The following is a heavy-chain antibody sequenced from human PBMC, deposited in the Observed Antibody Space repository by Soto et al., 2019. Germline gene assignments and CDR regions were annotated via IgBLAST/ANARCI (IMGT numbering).Heavy chain of an antibody. J-gene: IGHJ6*02. CDR3: VKRGYSYGYLGYYYGMDV. V-gene: IGHV3-64D*06. Sequence: GGSLRLSCSASGFTFSSYAMHWVRQAPGKGLEYVSAISSNGGSTYYADSVKGRFTISRDNSKNTLYLQMSSLRAEDTAVYYCVKRGYSYGYLGYYYGMDVWGQGTTVTVSS. D-gene: IGHD5-18*01. CDR1: GFTFSSYA. CDR2: ISSNGGST.